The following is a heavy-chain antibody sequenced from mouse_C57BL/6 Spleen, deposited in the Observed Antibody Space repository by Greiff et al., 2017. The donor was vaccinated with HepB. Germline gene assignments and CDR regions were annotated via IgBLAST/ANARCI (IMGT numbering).Heavy chain of an antibody. CDR3: ARLNYYGSSYGYFDV. CDR2: INPYNGDT. Sequence: VQLKESGPELVKPGDSVKISCKASGYSFTGYFMNWVMQSHGKSLEWIGRINPYNGDTFYNQKFKGKATLTVDKSSSTAHMELRSLTSEDSAVYYCARLNYYGSSYGYFDVWGTGTTVTVSS. CDR1: GYSFTGYF. J-gene: IGHJ1*03. V-gene: IGHV1-20*01. D-gene: IGHD1-1*01.